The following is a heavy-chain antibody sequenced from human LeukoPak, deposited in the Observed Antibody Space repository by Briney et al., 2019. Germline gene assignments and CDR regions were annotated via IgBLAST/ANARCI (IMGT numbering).Heavy chain of an antibody. CDR1: GGSISSYY. D-gene: IGHD3-22*01. Sequence: SETLSLTCTVSGGSISSYYWSWIRQPPGKGLEWIGYIYYSGSTNYNPSLKSRVTISVDRSKNQFSLKLSSVTAADTAVYYCAREMTGHYYDSSGYFEPWGQGTLVTVSS. CDR2: IYYSGST. J-gene: IGHJ4*02. V-gene: IGHV4-59*12. CDR3: AREMTGHYYDSSGYFEP.